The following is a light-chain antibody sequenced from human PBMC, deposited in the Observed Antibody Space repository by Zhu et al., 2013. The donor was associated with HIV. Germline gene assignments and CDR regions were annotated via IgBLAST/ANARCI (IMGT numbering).Light chain of an antibody. CDR1: SSDVGAYKF. V-gene: IGLV2-14*01. Sequence: QSALTQPASVSGSPGQSIAISCTGTSSDVGAYKFVSWYQHHPGKAPKLMIYEVANRPSGVSDRFSGSKSGNTASLTISGLQAEDEAHYYCSSYTTSDTLVFGTGTKVTVL. CDR2: EVA. J-gene: IGLJ1*01. CDR3: SSYTTSDTLV.